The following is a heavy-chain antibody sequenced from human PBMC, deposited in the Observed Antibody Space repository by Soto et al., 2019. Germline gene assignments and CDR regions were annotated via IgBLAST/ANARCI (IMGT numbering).Heavy chain of an antibody. CDR3: AKEKDYDYVWGSYRYTSDY. CDR1: GFTFSSYA. J-gene: IGHJ4*02. Sequence: GGSLRLSCAASGFTFSSYAMSWVRQAPGKGLEWVSAISGSGSTFYADSVKGRFTISRDNSKNTLYLQMNSLRAEDTAVYYCAKEKDYDYVWGSYRYTSDYWGQGXLVTVYS. D-gene: IGHD3-16*02. CDR2: ISGSGST. V-gene: IGHV3-23*01.